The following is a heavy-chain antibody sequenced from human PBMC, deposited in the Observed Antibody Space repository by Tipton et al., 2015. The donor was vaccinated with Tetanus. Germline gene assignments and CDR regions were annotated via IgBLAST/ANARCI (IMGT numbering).Heavy chain of an antibody. CDR3: ARHSGWFNFYSGVDV. CDR2: IYYSGST. CDR1: GGSISSYY. D-gene: IGHD6-19*01. V-gene: IGHV4-59*01. J-gene: IGHJ6*02. Sequence: TLSLTCTVSGGSISSYYWSWIRQPPGKGLEWIGYIYYSGSTNYNPSLKSRVTISVDTSKNQFSLKLSSVTAADTAVYFCARHSGWFNFYSGVDVWGQGTTVTVSS.